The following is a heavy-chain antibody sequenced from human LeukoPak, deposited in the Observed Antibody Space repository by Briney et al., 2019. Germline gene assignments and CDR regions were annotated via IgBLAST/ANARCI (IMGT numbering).Heavy chain of an antibody. V-gene: IGHV4-39*07. Sequence: PSETLSLTCSVSGASISSGSNYWSWIRQPPGKGLEWIGEINHSGSTNYNPSLKSRVTISVDTSKNQFSLKLSSVTAADTAVYYCARRLRYFDWPYYYYYYYMDVWGKGTTVTISS. CDR1: GASISSGSNY. J-gene: IGHJ6*03. CDR3: ARRLRYFDWPYYYYYYYMDV. CDR2: INHSGST. D-gene: IGHD3-9*01.